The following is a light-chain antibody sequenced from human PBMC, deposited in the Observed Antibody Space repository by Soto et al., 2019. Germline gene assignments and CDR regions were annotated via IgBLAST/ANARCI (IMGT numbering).Light chain of an antibody. Sequence: EIVMTQSPATLSVSPGERATLSCRASQSVSSNLAWYQQKPGQAPRLLLYGASTRPTGIPARFSGSGSGTEFTLTISSLQSEDFAVYYGQQYNNWPLTFGGGTKVEIK. J-gene: IGKJ4*01. CDR2: GAS. CDR3: QQYNNWPLT. CDR1: QSVSSN. V-gene: IGKV3-15*01.